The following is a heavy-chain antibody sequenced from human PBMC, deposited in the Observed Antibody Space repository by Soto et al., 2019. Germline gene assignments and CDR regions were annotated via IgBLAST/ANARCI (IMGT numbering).Heavy chain of an antibody. Sequence: GGSLRLSCAASGFTFSNYGMHWARQAPGKGLEWVAVISDDGSKKFYADSVKGRFIISRDNSKNTLYLEMNSLRGEDTAVYYCAKSWVAAAVNNWLDPWGQGT. CDR1: GFTFSNYG. D-gene: IGHD6-13*01. J-gene: IGHJ5*02. CDR3: AKSWVAAAVNNWLDP. CDR2: ISDDGSKK. V-gene: IGHV3-30*18.